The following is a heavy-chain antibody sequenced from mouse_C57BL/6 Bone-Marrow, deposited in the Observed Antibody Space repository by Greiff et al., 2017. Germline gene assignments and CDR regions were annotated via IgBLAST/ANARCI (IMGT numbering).Heavy chain of an antibody. J-gene: IGHJ2*01. CDR3: ARHEDYSNYVDY. CDR1: GYTFTESP. CDR2: FYPGSGSI. V-gene: IGHV1-62-2*01. Sequence: VQLQESGAELVKPGASVKLSCKASGYTFTESPIHWVKQRSGQGLEWIGWFYPGSGSIKYNEKFKDKATLTADKSSSTVYMELSRLTSEDSSVDFCARHEDYSNYVDYWGQGTTLTVSA. D-gene: IGHD2-5*01.